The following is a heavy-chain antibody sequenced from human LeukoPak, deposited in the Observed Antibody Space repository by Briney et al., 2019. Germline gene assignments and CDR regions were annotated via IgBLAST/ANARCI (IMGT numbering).Heavy chain of an antibody. V-gene: IGHV4-59*01. CDR1: GASISSYY. D-gene: IGHD2-21*02. Sequence: SETLSLTCTVSGASISSYYWSWIRQPPGKGLEWIGYIYYSGSTNYNPSLKSRVTISVDTSKNQFSLKLSSVTAADTAVYYCARVLAYCGGDCYPLDYWGQGTLVTVSS. J-gene: IGHJ4*02. CDR2: IYYSGST. CDR3: ARVLAYCGGDCYPLDY.